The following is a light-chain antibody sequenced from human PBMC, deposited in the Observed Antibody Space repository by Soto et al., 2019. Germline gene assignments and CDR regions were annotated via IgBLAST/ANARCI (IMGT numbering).Light chain of an antibody. V-gene: IGKV3-20*01. CDR3: QQYGSSPRT. CDR2: DAS. CDR1: HFVASDY. J-gene: IGKJ1*01. Sequence: EIVLTQSPGTLSLSPGERATLSCRASHFVASDYLAWYQHKPGQAPRLLIFDASKRATGIPNRFSGSGSGTDFTLTISRLEPEDFAVFYCQQYGSSPRTFGPGTKVEIK.